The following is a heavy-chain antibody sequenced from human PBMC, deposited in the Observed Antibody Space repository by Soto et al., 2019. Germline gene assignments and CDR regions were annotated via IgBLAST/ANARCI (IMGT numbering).Heavy chain of an antibody. CDR2: IWYDGSNK. CDR1: GFTFSSYG. V-gene: IGHV3-33*01. J-gene: IGHJ4*02. D-gene: IGHD5-12*01. Sequence: GGSLRLCCAASGFTFSSYGMHWVRQAPGKGLEWVAVIWYDGSNKYYADSVKGRFTISRDNSKNTLYLQMNSLRAEDTAVYYCARDWDGYNPYYFDYWGQGTLVTVSS. CDR3: ARDWDGYNPYYFDY.